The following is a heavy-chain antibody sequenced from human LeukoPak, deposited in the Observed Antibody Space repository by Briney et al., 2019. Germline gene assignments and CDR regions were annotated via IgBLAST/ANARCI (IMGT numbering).Heavy chain of an antibody. V-gene: IGHV3-30*18. D-gene: IGHD1-26*01. Sequence: PGRSLRLSCAASGFTFSSYGMHWVRQAPGKGLEWVAVISYDGSNKYYADSVKGRFTISRDNSKNTLYLEMNSLRAEDTAVYYCAKRGSGGSYCYDYWGQGTLVTVSS. J-gene: IGHJ4*02. CDR2: ISYDGSNK. CDR1: GFTFSSYG. CDR3: AKRGSGGSYCYDY.